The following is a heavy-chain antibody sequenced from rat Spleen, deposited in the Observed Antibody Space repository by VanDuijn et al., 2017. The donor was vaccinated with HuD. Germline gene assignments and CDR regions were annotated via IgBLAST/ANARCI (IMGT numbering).Heavy chain of an antibody. D-gene: IGHD1-7*01. CDR2: ISVGGGNS. CDR1: GFTFSNSA. Sequence: EVQLVESGGGLVQPGRSLKLSCAASGFTFSNSAMTWVRQAPTKGLEWVASISVGGGNSYYRDSVKGRFTISRDNAKNTLYLQMNSLRSEDTATYYCTRENWVLDYWGHGVMVTVSS. V-gene: IGHV5S13*01. CDR3: TRENWVLDY. J-gene: IGHJ2*01.